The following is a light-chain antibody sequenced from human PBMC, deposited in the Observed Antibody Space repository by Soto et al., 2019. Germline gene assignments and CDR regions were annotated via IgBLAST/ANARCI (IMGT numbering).Light chain of an antibody. V-gene: IGLV1-51*01. J-gene: IGLJ2*01. CDR3: GTWDSSLNGVV. Sequence: QSALTQPPSVSAAPGQRVTISCSGSSSNIGNNYVSWYRQLPGTASKLLIYDNNRRPSGISDRFSGSKSGTSATLDITGLQTGDEADYYCGTWDSSLNGVVFGGGTKLTVL. CDR1: SSNIGNNY. CDR2: DNN.